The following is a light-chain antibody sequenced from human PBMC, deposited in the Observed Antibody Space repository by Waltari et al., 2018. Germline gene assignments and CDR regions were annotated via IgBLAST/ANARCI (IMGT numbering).Light chain of an antibody. J-gene: IGLJ3*02. Sequence: QSVLTQPPSASGTPGQRVTISCSGSSSNIGSNYVYWYQQLPGTAPKLLIYRNNQRPPGVPNRFTGSKSGPSASLAISGLRSEDEADYYCAAWDDSLSGPWVFGGWTKLTVL. CDR1: SSNIGSNY. V-gene: IGLV1-47*01. CDR3: AAWDDSLSGPWV. CDR2: RNN.